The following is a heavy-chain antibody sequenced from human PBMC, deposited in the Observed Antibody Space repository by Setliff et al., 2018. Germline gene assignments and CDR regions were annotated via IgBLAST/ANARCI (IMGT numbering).Heavy chain of an antibody. J-gene: IGHJ4*02. V-gene: IGHV4-61*09. D-gene: IGHD3-10*01. CDR3: AKATGFGELFI. CDR1: GDSITSGSYY. CDR2: IYTRGST. Sequence: PSETLSPTCTVSGDSITSGSYYWSWIRQPAGKGLEWIGQIYTRGSTNENPSLKSRVTISVDTSKNQVSLRLTSVTAADTAIYYCAKATGFGELFIWGQGTVVTVSS.